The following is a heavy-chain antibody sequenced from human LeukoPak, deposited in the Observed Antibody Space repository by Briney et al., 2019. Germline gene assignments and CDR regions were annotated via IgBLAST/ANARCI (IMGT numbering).Heavy chain of an antibody. CDR1: SDSINRDS. J-gene: IGHJ4*02. CDR2: ISYSGTT. Sequence: AETLSLTCTVSSDSINRDSWSWVRQPPGTGLEWIGNISYSGTTNYNPSLKRRVTMSVDTSKNQISLKLYSVTAADSAVYYCGRQLETYGLAADYWGQGTLVTVSS. D-gene: IGHD3/OR15-3a*01. CDR3: GRQLETYGLAADY. V-gene: IGHV4-59*08.